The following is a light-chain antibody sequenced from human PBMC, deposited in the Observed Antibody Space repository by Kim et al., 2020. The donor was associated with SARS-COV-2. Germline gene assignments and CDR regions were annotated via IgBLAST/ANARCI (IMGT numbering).Light chain of an antibody. V-gene: IGLV4-69*01. CDR3: QTWDTGIRV. J-gene: IGLJ3*02. CDR1: SGHSSYA. Sequence: QLVLTQSPSASASLGASVKLTCTLSSGHSSYAIAWHQQQPEKGPRYLMKLNSDGSHNMGGGIPDRFSGSSSGAERYLTISSLQSEDEADYYCQTWDTGIRVFGGGTQLTVL. CDR2: LNSDGSH.